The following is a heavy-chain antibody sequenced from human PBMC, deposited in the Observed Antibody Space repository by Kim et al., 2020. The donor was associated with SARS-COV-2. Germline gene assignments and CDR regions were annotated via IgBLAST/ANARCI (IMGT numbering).Heavy chain of an antibody. D-gene: IGHD3-3*01. J-gene: IGHJ5*02. CDR1: GYTFTSYA. CDR2: INTNTGNQ. Sequence: ASVKVSCKASGYTFTSYAMNWVRQAPGQGLEWMGWINTNTGNQTYAQGFTGRFVFSFDTSVSTAYLQISSLKAEDNAVYYFSRGGYVFLELLFHREDCFDPWGQGTLVTVSS. CDR3: SRGGYVFLELLFHREDCFDP. V-gene: IGHV7-4-1*02.